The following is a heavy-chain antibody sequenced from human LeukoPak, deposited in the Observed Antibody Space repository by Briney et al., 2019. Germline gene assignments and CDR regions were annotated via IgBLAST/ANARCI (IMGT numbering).Heavy chain of an antibody. CDR3: ARLPGYSSSWAYYYYYMDV. V-gene: IGHV4-39*01. J-gene: IGHJ6*03. D-gene: IGHD6-13*01. Sequence: SETLSLTCTVSGGSISSSSYYWGWIRQPPGKGLEWIGSIYYSGSTYYNPSLKSRVTISVDTSKNQFSLKLSSVTAADTAVYYCARLPGYSSSWAYYYYYMDVWGKGTTVTVSS. CDR1: GGSISSSSYY. CDR2: IYYSGST.